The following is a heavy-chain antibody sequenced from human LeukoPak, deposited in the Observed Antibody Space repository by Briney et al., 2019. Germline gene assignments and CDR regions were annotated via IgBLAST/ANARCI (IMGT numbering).Heavy chain of an antibody. CDR3: ARGYGMDV. Sequence: GGSLRLSCAASGFTFSSYGMSWVRQAPGKGQEWVSVISDSGGTTYYADSVKGRFTISGDNSKNTLYLQMNSLRVEDTAVYYCARGYGMDVWAKGPRSPSP. CDR2: ISDSGGTT. V-gene: IGHV3-23*01. CDR1: GFTFSSYG. J-gene: IGHJ6*02.